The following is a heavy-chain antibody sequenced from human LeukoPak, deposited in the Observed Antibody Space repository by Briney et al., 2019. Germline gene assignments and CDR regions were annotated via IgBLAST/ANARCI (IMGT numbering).Heavy chain of an antibody. CDR1: GGSISSGGYY. V-gene: IGHV4-30-2*01. Sequence: PSQTLSLTCTVSGGSISSGGYYWSWIRQPPGKGLEWIGYIYHSGSTYCNPSLKSRVTISVDRSKNQFSLKLSSVTAADTAVYYCARSRPPAAINYWGQGTLVTVSS. D-gene: IGHD2-2*02. J-gene: IGHJ4*02. CDR3: ARSRPPAAINY. CDR2: IYHSGST.